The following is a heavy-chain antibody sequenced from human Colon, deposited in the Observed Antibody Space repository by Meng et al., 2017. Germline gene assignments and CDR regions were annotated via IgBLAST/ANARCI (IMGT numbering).Heavy chain of an antibody. Sequence: QVQVQQWGEGLFKPSETLSLTCAVYGGSFSGYSWSWIRQPPGKGLEWIGEINHTGNTSYNPSLKSRLTISVDTSKNQFSLNLSSVTAADTALYYCARSVRLGVAGKSGAYWGQGTLVTVSS. CDR3: ARSVRLGVAGKSGAY. CDR1: GGSFSGYS. J-gene: IGHJ4*02. CDR2: INHTGNT. V-gene: IGHV4-34*01. D-gene: IGHD6-19*01.